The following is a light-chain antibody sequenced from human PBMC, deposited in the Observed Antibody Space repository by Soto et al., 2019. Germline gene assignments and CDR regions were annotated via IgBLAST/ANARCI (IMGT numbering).Light chain of an antibody. CDR1: STDVGGHNY. J-gene: IGLJ1*01. V-gene: IGLV2-14*01. Sequence: QSALTQPASVSGSPGQSITISCTGTSTDVGGHNYVSWYQHHPGKAPKLMIYEVSNRPSGVSNRFSGSKSGNTASLTISGLQAEDEADYYCSSYTTSSSLYVVGTGTKLTVL. CDR3: SSYTTSSSLYV. CDR2: EVS.